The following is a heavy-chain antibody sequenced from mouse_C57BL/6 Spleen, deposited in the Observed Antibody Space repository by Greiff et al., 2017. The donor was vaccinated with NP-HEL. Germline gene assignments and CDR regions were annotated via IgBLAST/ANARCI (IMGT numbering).Heavy chain of an antibody. Sequence: VQLQQPGAELVKPGASVKLSCKASGYTFTSYWMHWVKQRPGQGLEWIGMIHPNSGRTNYNEKFKSKATLTVDKSSSTAYMQLSSLTSEDSAVYYCASPIYYDYDGFAYWGQGTLVTVSA. D-gene: IGHD2-4*01. J-gene: IGHJ3*01. CDR2: IHPNSGRT. V-gene: IGHV1-64*01. CDR3: ASPIYYDYDGFAY. CDR1: GYTFTSYW.